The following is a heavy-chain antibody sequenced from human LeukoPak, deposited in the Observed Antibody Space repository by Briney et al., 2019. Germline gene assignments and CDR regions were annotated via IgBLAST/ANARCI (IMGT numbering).Heavy chain of an antibody. CDR1: GFTFSSYE. CDR2: ISSSGSTI. Sequence: GGSLRLSCAASGFTFSSYEMNWVGQAPGKGLEWVSYISSSGSTIYYADSVKARFTISRDNAKNSLYLQMNSLRAEDTAVYYCARDIGYCSSTSCYWGCFDYWGQGTLVTVSS. V-gene: IGHV3-48*03. J-gene: IGHJ4*02. D-gene: IGHD2-2*01. CDR3: ARDIGYCSSTSCYWGCFDY.